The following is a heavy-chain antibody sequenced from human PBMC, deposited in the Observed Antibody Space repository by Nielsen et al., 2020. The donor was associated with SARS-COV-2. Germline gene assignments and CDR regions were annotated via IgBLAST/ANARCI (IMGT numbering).Heavy chain of an antibody. CDR3: TTVPVDY. Sequence: GGSLRLSCAASGFTFSNYVMNWVRQAPGKGLEWVSFISSRSDYIYYADSMKGRFTISRDNAKNSLFLQMNRLRVEDTAVYYCTTVPVDYWGQGTLVTVSS. CDR1: GFTFSNYV. CDR2: ISSRSDYI. V-gene: IGHV3-21*01. J-gene: IGHJ4*02. D-gene: IGHD4-17*01.